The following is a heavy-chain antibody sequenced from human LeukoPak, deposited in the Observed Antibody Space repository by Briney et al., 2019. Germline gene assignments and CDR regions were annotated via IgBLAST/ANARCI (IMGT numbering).Heavy chain of an antibody. J-gene: IGHJ4*02. V-gene: IGHV1-8*03. CDR3: ARGSGSYYGRRTGYSC. CDR1: GYTFTSYD. Sequence: GASVKVSCKASGYTFTSYDINWVRQATGQGLEWMGWMNPNSGNTGYAQKFQGRVTITRNTSISTAYMELSSLRSEDTAVYYCARGSGSYYGRRTGYSCWGQGTLVTVSS. D-gene: IGHD1-26*01. CDR2: MNPNSGNT.